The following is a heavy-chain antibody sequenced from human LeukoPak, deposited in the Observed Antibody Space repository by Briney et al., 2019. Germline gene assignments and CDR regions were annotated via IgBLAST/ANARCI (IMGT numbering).Heavy chain of an antibody. V-gene: IGHV3-23*01. J-gene: IGHJ4*02. CDR1: GFTFSSYG. Sequence: GSLRLSCAAPGFTFSSYGMSWVRQTPGKGLEWVSGISGSGGRTYYADSVKGRFTISRDNAKNSLYLQMNSLRAEDTALYYCARRPMVRGIDYWGQGTLVTVSS. CDR3: ARRPMVRGIDY. CDR2: ISGSGGRT. D-gene: IGHD3-10*01.